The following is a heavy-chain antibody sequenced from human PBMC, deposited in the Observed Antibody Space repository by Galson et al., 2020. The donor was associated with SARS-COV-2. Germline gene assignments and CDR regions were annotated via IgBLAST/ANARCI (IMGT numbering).Heavy chain of an antibody. J-gene: IGHJ6*02. CDR2: IWYDGSNK. CDR3: AREVGYCSGGSCYSGIYYYYGMDV. CDR1: GFTFSSYG. D-gene: IGHD2-15*01. Sequence: TGGSLRLSCAASGFTFSSYGMHWVRQAPGNGLEWVAAIWYDGSNKYYADSVTGRFTISRHNSKNTLYLQMNSLRAEDTAVYYCAREVGYCSGGSCYSGIYYYYGMDVWGQGTTVTVSS. V-gene: IGHV3-33*01.